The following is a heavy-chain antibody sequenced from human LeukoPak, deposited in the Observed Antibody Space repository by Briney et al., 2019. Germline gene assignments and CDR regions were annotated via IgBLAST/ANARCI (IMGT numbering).Heavy chain of an antibody. CDR2: INPSGGST. CDR1: GYTFTSYY. CDR3: ARAVDILTGYEWYFGY. J-gene: IGHJ4*02. V-gene: IGHV1-46*01. Sequence: ASVKVSCKASGYTFTSYYMHWVRQAPGQGLEWMGIINPSGGSTSYAQKFQGRVTMTRDTSTSTVYMELSSLRSEDTAVYYCARAVDILTGYEWYFGYWGQGTLVTVSS. D-gene: IGHD3-9*01.